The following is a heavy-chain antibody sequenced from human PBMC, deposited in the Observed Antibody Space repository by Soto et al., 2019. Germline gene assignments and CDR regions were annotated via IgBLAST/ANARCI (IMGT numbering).Heavy chain of an antibody. Sequence: QLQLQQSGPGLVKPAETLFLSCTVSGGSVGDSNYYWGWIRQPPGKALQWIGNVHYDHSTHSTPSSEGGLTISIDTLNNKCSLKLTSVIAADTALYYCGRQRGRYGEADNWGQGTLVTVSS. CDR2: VHYDHST. V-gene: IGHV4-39*01. CDR3: GRQRGRYGEADN. CDR1: GGSVGDSNYY. J-gene: IGHJ4*02. D-gene: IGHD4-17*01.